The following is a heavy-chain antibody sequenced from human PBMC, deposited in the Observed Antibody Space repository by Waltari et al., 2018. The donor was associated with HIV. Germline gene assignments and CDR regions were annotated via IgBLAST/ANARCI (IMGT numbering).Heavy chain of an antibody. CDR3: ARGRSWWDYDYNGIDF. CDR1: GDSASSNSAA. D-gene: IGHD2-15*01. V-gene: IGHV6-1*01. J-gene: IGHJ6*02. Sequence: QVQLQQSGPGLVKRSQTLSLTCAISGDSASSNSAAWHWIRQPPSRGLRWLGRTYCRSKCDNDYAVSVKSPLSINPGTSGKQFSLQLNSGTPEDASVDYCARGRSWWDYDYNGIDFWGQGTTVTVAS. CDR2: TYCRSKCDN.